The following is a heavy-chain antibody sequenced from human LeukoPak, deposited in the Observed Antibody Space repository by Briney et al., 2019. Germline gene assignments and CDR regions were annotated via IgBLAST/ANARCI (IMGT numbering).Heavy chain of an antibody. CDR1: GGTSNSYR. Sequence: GASVKVSCKASGGTSNSYRINWVRQAPGQGLEWMGGIIPLFETVSYSQKFKGRVTITADDSTTTGNMELSSLRDDDTAIYYCARVQYGNGWSAFDYWGQGTVITVSS. D-gene: IGHD6-19*01. V-gene: IGHV1-69*13. J-gene: IGHJ4*02. CDR2: IIPLFETV. CDR3: ARVQYGNGWSAFDY.